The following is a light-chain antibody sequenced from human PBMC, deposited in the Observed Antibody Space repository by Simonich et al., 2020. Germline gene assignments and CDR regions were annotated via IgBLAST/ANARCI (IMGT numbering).Light chain of an antibody. CDR3: CSYAGSSNVV. V-gene: IGLV2-14*01. Sequence: QSALTQPASVSGSPGQSITISCTGTSSDVGDYNYVSWYQQHPGKAPKLSIYDVSKRPSGVSNRSSGSKSGNTASLTISGLQAEDEADYYCCSYAGSSNVVFGGGTKLTVL. J-gene: IGLJ2*01. CDR1: SSDVGDYNY. CDR2: DVS.